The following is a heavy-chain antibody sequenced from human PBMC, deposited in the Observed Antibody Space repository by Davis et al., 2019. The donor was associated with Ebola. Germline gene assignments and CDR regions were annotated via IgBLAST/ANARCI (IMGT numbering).Heavy chain of an antibody. J-gene: IGHJ6*02. CDR3: ARRGLEIYYYYSMDV. V-gene: IGHV3-23*01. CDR1: GFTFSSYA. CDR2: ISGSGGST. Sequence: PGGSLRLSCAASGFTFSSYAMSWVRQAPGKGLEWVSAISGSGGSTYYADSVKGRFTISRDNSKNTLYLQMNSLRAEDTAVYYCARRGLEIYYYYSMDVWGQGTTVTVSS. D-gene: IGHD3-3*01.